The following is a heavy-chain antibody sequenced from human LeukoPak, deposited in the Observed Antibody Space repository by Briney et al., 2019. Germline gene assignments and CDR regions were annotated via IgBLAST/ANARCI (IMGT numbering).Heavy chain of an antibody. CDR3: VKDVNWSTY. V-gene: IGHV3-23*01. J-gene: IGHJ4*02. D-gene: IGHD1-1*01. CDR2: ISGNGDTT. CDR1: GFTFSSYA. Sequence: GGSLRLSCAASGFTFSSYAMIWVRQAPGKGLEWVSVISGNGDTTYYADSVKGRFTISRDNSRNTVYLQMNSLRGDDTAVYYCVKDVNWSTYWGQGTLVTVSS.